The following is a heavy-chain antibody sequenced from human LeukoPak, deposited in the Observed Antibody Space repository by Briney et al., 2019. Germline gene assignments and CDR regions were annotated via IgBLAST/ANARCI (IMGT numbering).Heavy chain of an antibody. CDR1: GYTFTSYY. CDR2: INPSGGST. J-gene: IGHJ5*02. V-gene: IGHV1-46*01. CDR3: AREARQKSYWFDP. Sequence: ASVKVSCKASGYTFTSYYMHWVRQAPGQGLAWMGIINPSGGSTSYAQKFQGRVTMTRDTSTSTVYMELSSLRSEDPAVYYCAREARQKSYWFDPWGQGTLVTVSS.